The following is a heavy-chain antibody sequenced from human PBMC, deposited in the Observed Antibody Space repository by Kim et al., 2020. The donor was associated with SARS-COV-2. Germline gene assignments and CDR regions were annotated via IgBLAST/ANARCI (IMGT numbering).Heavy chain of an antibody. CDR2: INYTGTT. V-gene: IGHV4-34*01. CDR1: GGSFSDYY. J-gene: IGHJ4*02. CDR3: SRTEVTPVTTAVY. D-gene: IGHD4-17*01. Sequence: SETLSLTCAVSGGSFSDYYWNWIRQAPGEGLEWIAEINYTGTTNYNPSLKSRVSVSVDASKTQFSLKLNSMTAADTAVYYCSRTEVTPVTTAVYWGQGTLVTVSS.